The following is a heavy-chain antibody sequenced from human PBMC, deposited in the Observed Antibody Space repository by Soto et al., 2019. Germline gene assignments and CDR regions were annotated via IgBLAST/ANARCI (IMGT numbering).Heavy chain of an antibody. D-gene: IGHD3-16*01. CDR2: INHSGST. V-gene: IGHV4-34*09. J-gene: IGHJ4*02. CDR3: ARVGENYYFDY. CDR1: GGSFSGYY. Sequence: SETLPHTCAVYGGSFSGYYWSWIRQPPGKGLEWIGEINHSGSTNYNPSLKSRVTISVDTSKNQFSLKLSSVTAADTAVYYCARVGENYYFDYWGQGTLVTVSS.